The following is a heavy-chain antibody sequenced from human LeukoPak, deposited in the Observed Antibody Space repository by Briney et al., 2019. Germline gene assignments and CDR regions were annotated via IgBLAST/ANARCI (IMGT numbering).Heavy chain of an antibody. CDR1: GFTFSSYG. CDR2: ISGSGGST. CDR3: AKGGWFGELLSLGPAGEKDYYFDY. V-gene: IGHV3-23*01. J-gene: IGHJ4*02. Sequence: GGSLRPSCAASGFTFSSYGMSWVRQAPGKGLEWVSAISGSGGSTYYADSVKGRFTISRDNSKNTLYLQMNSLRAEDTAVYYCAKGGWFGELLSLGPAGEKDYYFDYWGQGTLVTVSS. D-gene: IGHD3-10*01.